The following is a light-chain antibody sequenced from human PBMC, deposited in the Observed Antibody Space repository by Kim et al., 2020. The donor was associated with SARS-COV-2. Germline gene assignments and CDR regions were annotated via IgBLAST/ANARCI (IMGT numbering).Light chain of an antibody. V-gene: IGKV3-11*01. CDR2: DAS. J-gene: IGKJ5*01. CDR3: QQRSNWLT. Sequence: SLSPGERATLSCRASQSVGTYLAWYQQKPGQAPRLLIYDASNRATGIPARFSGSGSGTDFTLTISSLEPEDFAVYYCQQRSNWLTFGQGTRLEIK. CDR1: QSVGTY.